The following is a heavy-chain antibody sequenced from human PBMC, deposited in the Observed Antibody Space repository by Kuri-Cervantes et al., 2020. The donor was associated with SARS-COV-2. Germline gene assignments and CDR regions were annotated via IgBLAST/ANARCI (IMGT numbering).Heavy chain of an antibody. J-gene: IGHJ4*02. Sequence: LSLTCAASGFTFSSYAMHWVRQAPGKGLEWVAVISYDGSNKYYADSVKGRFTISRDNSKNTLYLQMNSLRAEDTAVYYCARVQDYYSNSQFDYWGQGTLVTVSS. V-gene: IGHV3-30-3*01. CDR3: ARVQDYYSNSQFDY. CDR2: ISYDGSNK. D-gene: IGHD4-11*01. CDR1: GFTFSSYA.